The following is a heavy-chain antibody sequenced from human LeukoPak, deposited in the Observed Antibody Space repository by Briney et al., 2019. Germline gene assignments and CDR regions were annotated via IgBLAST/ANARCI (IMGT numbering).Heavy chain of an antibody. CDR2: IHYDGST. Sequence: SETLSLTCTVSGGSVSSSSYYRAWIRQPPGKGLEWLGSIHYDGSTFDNPSLKSRVTMSVDTSRNHFSLKMTSVTAADTAVYYCARDNRSLLDSWGQGILVTVSS. CDR3: ARDNRSLLDS. J-gene: IGHJ4*02. V-gene: IGHV4-39*07. D-gene: IGHD3-16*02. CDR1: GGSVSSSSYY.